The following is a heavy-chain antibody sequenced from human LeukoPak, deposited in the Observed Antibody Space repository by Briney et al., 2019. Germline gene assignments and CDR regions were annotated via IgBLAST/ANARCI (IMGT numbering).Heavy chain of an antibody. V-gene: IGHV3-11*01. Sequence: PGGSLRLSCETSGFTFSDYYMSWIRQAPGKGLKWLSYISNGAGTIYYADSVKGRFTISRDNNKNSLYLQMNSLTTEDTAVYYCVREESSSGLISFDYWGRGTLVTVSS. D-gene: IGHD6-19*01. J-gene: IGHJ4*02. CDR3: VREESSSGLISFDY. CDR2: ISNGAGTI. CDR1: GFTFSDYY.